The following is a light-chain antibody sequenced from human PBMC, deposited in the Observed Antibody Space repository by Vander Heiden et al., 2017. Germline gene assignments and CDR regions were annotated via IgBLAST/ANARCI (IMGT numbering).Light chain of an antibody. Sequence: PGESATLSGRASQTVSSYLAWYQQRPFQAPRLLIYEASNSADGIPDRFSASGSGTDFTLHSSSREPEDIAVYSWQHRTNWHTFGGWTKVEIK. J-gene: IGKJ4*01. CDR1: QTVSSY. CDR3: QHRTNWHT. CDR2: EAS. V-gene: IGKV3-11*01.